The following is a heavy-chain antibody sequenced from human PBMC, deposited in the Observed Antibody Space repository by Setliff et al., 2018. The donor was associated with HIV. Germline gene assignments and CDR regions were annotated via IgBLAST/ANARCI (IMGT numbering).Heavy chain of an antibody. CDR1: GFTLSDAW. V-gene: IGHV3-15*01. CDR3: IRSGSSGLYYFDH. Sequence: PGGTLRLSFAGSGFTLSDAWITWVRQDPEKGLEWLGRIKSKIDGETTDYAAPLKGRLTISRDDSKNTVYLHMNSLKTEDTAVYYCIRSGSSGLYYFDHWGQGTLVTVSS. D-gene: IGHD3-22*01. CDR2: IKSKIDGETT. J-gene: IGHJ4*02.